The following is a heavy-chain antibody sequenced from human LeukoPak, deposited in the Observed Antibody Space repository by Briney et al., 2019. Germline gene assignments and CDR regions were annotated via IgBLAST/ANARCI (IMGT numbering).Heavy chain of an antibody. J-gene: IGHJ3*02. CDR1: GYTFTSYY. D-gene: IGHD2-2*02. Sequence: ASVKVSCKASGYTFTSYYMHWVRQAPEQGLAWMGIINPSGGSTSYAQKFQGRVTMTRDTSTSTVYMELSSLRSEDTAVYYCAREAFEYLDAFDIWGQGTMVTVSS. CDR2: INPSGGST. V-gene: IGHV1-46*01. CDR3: AREAFEYLDAFDI.